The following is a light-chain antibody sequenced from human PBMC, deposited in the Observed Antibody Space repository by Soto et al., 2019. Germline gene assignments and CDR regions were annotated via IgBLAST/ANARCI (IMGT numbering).Light chain of an antibody. V-gene: IGKV1-5*01. CDR2: DAS. J-gene: IGKJ3*01. CDR1: QSLSRW. Sequence: DSQVTQSPSTLSASVGDRVTITCRASQSLSRWVAWYQQKPGKAPRLLIYDASTLESGVPSRFSGSGFGTEFTLTISSLQPDDVGTYDCQRYDGYFGPGTKVDI. CDR3: QRYDGY.